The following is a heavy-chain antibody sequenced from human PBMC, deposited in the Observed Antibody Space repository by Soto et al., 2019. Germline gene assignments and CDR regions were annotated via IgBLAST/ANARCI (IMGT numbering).Heavy chain of an antibody. D-gene: IGHD6-13*01. CDR1: GASINGGDYH. V-gene: IGHV4-30-4*01. J-gene: IGHJ5*02. CDR2: IYYSGST. Sequence: TLSLTCPGSGASINGGDYHWTWIRQTPGKGLEWIGAIYYSGSTYYNPSLKSRIRISVDTSKNQFSLKLSSVTAADTAVYYCARGSEYSSSWYNWFDPWGQGTLVTVYS. CDR3: ARGSEYSSSWYNWFDP.